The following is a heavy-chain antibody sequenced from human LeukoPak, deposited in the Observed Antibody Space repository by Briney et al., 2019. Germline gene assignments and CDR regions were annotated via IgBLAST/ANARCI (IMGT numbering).Heavy chain of an antibody. CDR1: GYTFTGYY. CDR2: INPNSGGT. D-gene: IGHD2/OR15-2a*01. CDR3: ARASSEHGLLDAFDI. V-gene: IGHV1-2*04. Sequence: ASVKVSCKASGYTFTGYYMHWVRQAPGQGLEWMGWINPNSGGTNYAQKFQGWVTMTRDTSISTAYMELSRLRSDDTAVYYCARASSEHGLLDAFDIWGQGTKVTVSS. J-gene: IGHJ3*02.